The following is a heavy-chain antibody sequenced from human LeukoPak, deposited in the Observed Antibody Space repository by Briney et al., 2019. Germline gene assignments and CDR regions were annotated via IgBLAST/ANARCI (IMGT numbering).Heavy chain of an antibody. V-gene: IGHV1-69*04. D-gene: IGHD4-11*01. CDR2: IIPIFGIA. CDR3: AREVVTTNRNWFDP. Sequence: SVKVSCKASGGTFSSYAISWVRQAPGQGLEWMGRIIPIFGIANYAQKFQGRVTITADKSTSTAYMELSSLRSEDTAVYYCAREVVTTNRNWFDPWGRGTLVTVSS. J-gene: IGHJ5*02. CDR1: GGTFSSYA.